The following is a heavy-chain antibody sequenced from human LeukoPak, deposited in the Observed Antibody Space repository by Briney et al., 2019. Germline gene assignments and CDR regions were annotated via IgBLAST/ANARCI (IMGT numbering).Heavy chain of an antibody. CDR3: ARDRRYDFWSGYYRYYYYGMDV. CDR1: GFTFSSYA. Sequence: GGSLRLSCAASGFTFSSYAMHWVRQAPGKGLEWVAVISYDGSNKYYADSVKGRFTISRDNSKNTLYLQMNSLRAEDTAVYYCARDRRYDFWSGYYRYYYYGMDVWGQGTTVTVSS. V-gene: IGHV3-30-3*01. D-gene: IGHD3-3*01. CDR2: ISYDGSNK. J-gene: IGHJ6*02.